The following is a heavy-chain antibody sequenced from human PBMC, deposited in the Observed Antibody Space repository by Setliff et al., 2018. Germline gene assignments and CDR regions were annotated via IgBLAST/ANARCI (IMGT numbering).Heavy chain of an antibody. J-gene: IGHJ4*02. D-gene: IGHD4-17*01. CDR3: ARDLSTTVMTRSWYYFDY. CDR1: GYTFATYG. V-gene: IGHV1-18*01. CDR2: ISPYNSNT. Sequence: ASVKVSCTASGYTFATYGISWVRQAPGQGLEWMGWISPYNSNTNYAQNFQGRVTMTTDTSTSTAYMELRSLRSDDTAMYYCARDLSTTVMTRSWYYFDYWGQGTLVTVSS.